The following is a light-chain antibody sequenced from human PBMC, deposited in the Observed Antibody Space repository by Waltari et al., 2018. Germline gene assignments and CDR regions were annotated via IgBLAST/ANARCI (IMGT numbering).Light chain of an antibody. V-gene: IGKV3-20*01. CDR2: AES. J-gene: IGKJ1*01. Sequence: EVVLTQSPGTLSLSPGERATLSCRASQSVRKYLAWYQQRPSQAPRLLIYAESTRATGIPYRCSGSGSGTDFSLTISRLEPEDFAVYYCQNHERLPATFGQGTKVEIK. CDR1: QSVRKY. CDR3: QNHERLPAT.